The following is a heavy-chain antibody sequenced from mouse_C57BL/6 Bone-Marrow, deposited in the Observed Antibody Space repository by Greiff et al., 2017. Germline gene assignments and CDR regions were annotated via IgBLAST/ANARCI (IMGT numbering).Heavy chain of an antibody. CDR1: GYAFSSYW. CDR2: IYPGDGDT. V-gene: IGHV1-80*01. D-gene: IGHD4-1*01. CDR3: ARSGPLGRSFDY. J-gene: IGHJ2*01. Sequence: QVQLQQSGAELVKPGASVKISCKASGYAFSSYWMNWVKQRPGKGLEWIGQIYPGDGDTNYNGKFKGKATLTVDTSSNTAYMQLSSLTSEDSAVFYCARSGPLGRSFDYWGQGTTLTVSS.